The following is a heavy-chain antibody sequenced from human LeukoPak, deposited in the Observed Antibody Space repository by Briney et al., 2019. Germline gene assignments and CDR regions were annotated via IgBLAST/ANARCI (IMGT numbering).Heavy chain of an antibody. Sequence: GGSLRLSCAASGFTFSSYAMSWVRQAPGKGLEWVSAISGSGGSTYYADSVKGRFTISRDNSKNTLYLQMNSLRAEDTAVYYCAKGSARAHYYYGSGSYQQYFQHWGQGTLVTVSS. D-gene: IGHD3-10*01. V-gene: IGHV3-23*01. CDR1: GFTFSSYA. J-gene: IGHJ1*01. CDR3: AKGSARAHYYYGSGSYQQYFQH. CDR2: ISGSGGST.